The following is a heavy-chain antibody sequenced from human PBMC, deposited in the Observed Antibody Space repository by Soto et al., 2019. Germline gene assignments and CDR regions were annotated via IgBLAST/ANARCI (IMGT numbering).Heavy chain of an antibody. CDR3: AQTYYYGSNWFDP. CDR2: IYYSGST. V-gene: IGHV4-59*08. D-gene: IGHD3-10*01. CDR1: GGSISSYY. Sequence: PSETLSLTCTVSGGSISSYYWSWIRQPPGKGLEWIGYIYYSGSTNYNPSLKSRVTISVDTSKNQFSPKLSSVTAADTATYYCAQTYYYGSNWFDPWGQGTLVTVSS. J-gene: IGHJ5*02.